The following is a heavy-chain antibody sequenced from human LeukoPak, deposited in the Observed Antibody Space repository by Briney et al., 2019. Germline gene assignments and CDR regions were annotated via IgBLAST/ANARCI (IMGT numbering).Heavy chain of an antibody. Sequence: RGESLKISCKGSGYTFSNYWIGWVRQMPGKGLEWMGLIYPGDSDTRYSPSFQGQVTISADKSITTAFLRWSSLKPSDTAMYYCATNFNYGGNSGDAFDIWGQGTMVTVSS. D-gene: IGHD4-23*01. CDR1: GYTFSNYW. V-gene: IGHV5-51*01. CDR2: IYPGDSDT. CDR3: ATNFNYGGNSGDAFDI. J-gene: IGHJ3*02.